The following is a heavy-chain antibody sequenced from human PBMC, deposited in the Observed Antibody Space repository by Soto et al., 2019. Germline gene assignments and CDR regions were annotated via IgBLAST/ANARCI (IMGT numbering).Heavy chain of an antibody. J-gene: IGHJ6*02. CDR3: ARDKIVVVVAATITYYYYGMDV. V-gene: IGHV4-30-4*02. CDR1: GDSISSADYF. D-gene: IGHD2-15*01. Sequence: SETLSLTCSVSGDSISSADYFWTWIRQPPGKGLEWMGYIFHSGTTYYNPSLKGRVTISVDTSKNQFSLKLSSVTAADTAVYYCARDKIVVVVAATITYYYYGMDVWGQGTTVTVSS. CDR2: IFHSGTT.